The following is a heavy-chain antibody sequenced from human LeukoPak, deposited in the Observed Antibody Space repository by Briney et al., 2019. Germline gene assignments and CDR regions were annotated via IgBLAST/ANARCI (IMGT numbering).Heavy chain of an antibody. D-gene: IGHD1-26*01. CDR3: ATVGGATSFYYFDY. Sequence: ASVKVSCKVSGYTLTELCMQWVRQAPGKGLEWMGGFDCEDGETIYAQKFQGRVTMTEDTSTDTAYMELSSLRSEDTAVYYCATVGGATSFYYFDYWGQGTLVTVSS. CDR1: GYTLTELC. V-gene: IGHV1-24*01. J-gene: IGHJ4*02. CDR2: FDCEDGET.